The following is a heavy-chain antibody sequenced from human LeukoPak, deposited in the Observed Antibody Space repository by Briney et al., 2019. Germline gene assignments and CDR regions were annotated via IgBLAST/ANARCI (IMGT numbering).Heavy chain of an antibody. CDR3: ARFSLLFPGSVYYYGMDV. CDR2: IYYSGST. V-gene: IGHV4-39*01. D-gene: IGHD3-10*01. CDR1: GGSISSSSYY. Sequence: SETLSLTCTVSGGSISSSSYYWGWIRQPPGKGLEWIGSIYYSGSTNYNPSLKSRVTISVDTSKNQFSLKLSSVTAADTAVYYCARFSLLFPGSVYYYGMDVWGQGTTVTVSS. J-gene: IGHJ6*02.